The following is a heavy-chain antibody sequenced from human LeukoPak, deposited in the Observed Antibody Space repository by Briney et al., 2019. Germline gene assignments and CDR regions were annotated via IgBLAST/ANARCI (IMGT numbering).Heavy chain of an antibody. CDR2: IYHGGST. D-gene: IGHD3-10*01. V-gene: IGHV4-61*01. J-gene: IGHJ4*02. Sequence: ASETLSLTCTVSGGSVSSGSYYWSWIRQPPGKGLEWIGYIYHGGSTNYNPSLKSRVTISVDTSKNQFSLKLSSVTAADTAVYYCARDNYYGSGSYPYWSQGTLVTVSS. CDR1: GGSVSSGSYY. CDR3: ARDNYYGSGSYPY.